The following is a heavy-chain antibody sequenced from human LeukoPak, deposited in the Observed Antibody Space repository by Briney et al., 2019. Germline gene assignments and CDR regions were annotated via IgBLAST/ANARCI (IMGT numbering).Heavy chain of an antibody. CDR2: MDYSGST. J-gene: IGHJ4*02. Sequence: PSGTLSLTCTVSGGSISSYYWSWIRQPPGEGLEWFAYMDYSGSTFYNPSLKSRVSTSVDTSKNQFSLKVRSVTAADTAVYYCARHGGDYTFDYWGQGTLVTVSS. CDR1: GGSISSYY. D-gene: IGHD4-17*01. CDR3: ARHGGDYTFDY. V-gene: IGHV4-59*08.